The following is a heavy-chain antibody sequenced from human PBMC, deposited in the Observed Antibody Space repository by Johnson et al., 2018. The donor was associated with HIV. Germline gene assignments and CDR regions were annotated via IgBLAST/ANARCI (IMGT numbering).Heavy chain of an antibody. J-gene: IGHJ3*02. V-gene: IGHV3-30*19. CDR3: AKERHLVRAFDI. CDR2: ISYDGSNK. D-gene: IGHD6-6*01. CDR1: GFTFSSYG. Sequence: QVQLVESGGGVVQPGRSLRLSCAASGFTFSSYGMHWVRQAPGKGLEWVAVISYDGSNKYYADSVKGRFTISRDNSKDMLYLQMNSLRAEDTAVYYSAKERHLVRAFDIWGQGTMVTVSS.